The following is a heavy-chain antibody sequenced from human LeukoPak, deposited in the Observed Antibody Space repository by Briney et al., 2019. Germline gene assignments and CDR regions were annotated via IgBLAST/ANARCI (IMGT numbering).Heavy chain of an antibody. J-gene: IGHJ5*02. CDR1: GYTLTGYY. Sequence: GSVKVSCKASGYTLTGYYMHWVRQAPGQGLEWMGWINPNSGGTNYAQKFQGRVTMTRDTSISTAYMELSRLRSDDTAVYYCARSYSSSSLRLNWFDPWGQGTLVTVSS. V-gene: IGHV1-2*02. CDR3: ARSYSSSSLRLNWFDP. CDR2: INPNSGGT. D-gene: IGHD6-6*01.